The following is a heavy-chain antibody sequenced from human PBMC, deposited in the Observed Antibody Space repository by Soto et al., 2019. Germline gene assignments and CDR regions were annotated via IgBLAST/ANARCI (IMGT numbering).Heavy chain of an antibody. J-gene: IGHJ4*02. CDR1: GGTFTDFT. V-gene: IGHV1-69*02. CDR2: LIPLLGIP. D-gene: IGHD3-10*01. CDR3: AGEGAHQWLYRFDL. Sequence: QVLLVQSGAEVRKPESSVRVSCKASGGTFTDFTISWLRQIPGQGLEWMGRLIPLLGIPTYAQRFQGRLTITADKTTGTSYMELRSPTSDDTAVYYCAGEGAHQWLYRFDLWGQGTLVGVSS.